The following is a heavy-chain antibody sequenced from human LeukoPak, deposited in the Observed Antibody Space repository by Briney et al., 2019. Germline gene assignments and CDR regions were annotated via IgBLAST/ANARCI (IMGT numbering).Heavy chain of an antibody. J-gene: IGHJ6*02. D-gene: IGHD6-13*01. CDR2: IIPIFGTA. Sequence: GASVKVSCKASGGTFSSYAISWVRQAPGQGLEWMGGIIPIFGTANYAQKFQGRVTITADESTSTAYMELSSLRSEDTAVYYCARDPHSSSWYNYYYYGMDVWGQGTTVTVSS. CDR1: GGTFSSYA. CDR3: ARDPHSSSWYNYYYYGMDV. V-gene: IGHV1-69*13.